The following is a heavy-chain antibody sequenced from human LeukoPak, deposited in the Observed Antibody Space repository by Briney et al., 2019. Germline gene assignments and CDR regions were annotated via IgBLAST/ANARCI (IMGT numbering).Heavy chain of an antibody. CDR2: IKLGGGAN. CDR3: ARCRDKGTRVAYLDS. J-gene: IGHJ4*02. V-gene: IGHV3-7*01. Sequence: LGFPSDDDSRSVVPQAPGRGQESGASIKLGGGANYKAHSVKGRSTVHRDEAKNSPYFQVNRLSAGDTSVYACARCRDKGTRVAYLDSWGQGTQVTVSS. CDR1: GFPSDDDS. D-gene: IGHD1-1*01.